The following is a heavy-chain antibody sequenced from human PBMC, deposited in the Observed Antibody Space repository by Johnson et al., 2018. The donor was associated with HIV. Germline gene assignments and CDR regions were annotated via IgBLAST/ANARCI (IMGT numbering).Heavy chain of an antibody. Sequence: VQLVESGGGVVQPGGSLRLSCAASGFTFSSYGMHWVRQAPGKGLEWVAFIRYDGSNKYYADSVKGRFTISRDNYKNTLYLQMNSLRAEDTAVYYCAKSTWELRHLDAFDIWGQGTMVTVSS. J-gene: IGHJ3*02. CDR3: AKSTWELRHLDAFDI. V-gene: IGHV3-30*02. CDR2: IRYDGSNK. D-gene: IGHD1-26*01. CDR1: GFTFSSYG.